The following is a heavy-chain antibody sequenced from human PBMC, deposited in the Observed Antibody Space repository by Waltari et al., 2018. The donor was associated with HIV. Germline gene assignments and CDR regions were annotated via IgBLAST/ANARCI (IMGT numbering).Heavy chain of an antibody. Sequence: QVQLQESGPGLVKPSQTLSLTCTVSGGSISSGSYYWSWIRQPAGKGRGWIGRIYTSGSTNYNPSLKSRVTISVDTSKNQLSLKLSSVTAADTAVYYCARVSGGYERFDYWGQGTLVTVSS. CDR1: GGSISSGSYY. D-gene: IGHD5-12*01. J-gene: IGHJ4*02. CDR2: IYTSGST. CDR3: ARVSGGYERFDY. V-gene: IGHV4-61*02.